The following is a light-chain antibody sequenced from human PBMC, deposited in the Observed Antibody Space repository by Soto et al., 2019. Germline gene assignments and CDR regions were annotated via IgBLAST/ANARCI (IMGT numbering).Light chain of an antibody. V-gene: IGKV3-20*01. J-gene: IGKJ1*01. CDR3: QQYDGSPRT. CDR2: GAS. CDR1: LSVSRN. Sequence: EIVMTQSPATLSVSPGERATLSCRASLSVSRNLAWYQQKPGQAPRLVIFGASSRATGIPDRFSGSGSGTDFTLTISRLEPEDFAVYYCQQYDGSPRTFGQGTKVDIK.